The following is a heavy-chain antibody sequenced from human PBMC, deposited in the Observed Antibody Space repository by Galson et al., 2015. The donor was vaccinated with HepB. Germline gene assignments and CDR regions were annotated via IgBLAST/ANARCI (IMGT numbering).Heavy chain of an antibody. CDR2: INPNSGGT. CDR3: AREPYLEGAARNLDY. CDR1: GYTFTGYY. J-gene: IGHJ4*02. V-gene: IGHV1-2*02. Sequence: SVKVSCKASGYTFTGYYMHWVRQAPGQGLEWMGWINPNSGGTNYAQKFQGRVTMTRDTSISTAYMELSRLRSDDTAVYYCAREPYLEGAARNLDYWGQGTLVTVSS. D-gene: IGHD1-14*01.